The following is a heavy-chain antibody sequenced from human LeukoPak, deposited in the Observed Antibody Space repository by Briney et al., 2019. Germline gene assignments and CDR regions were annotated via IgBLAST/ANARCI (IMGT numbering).Heavy chain of an antibody. J-gene: IGHJ3*02. CDR2: IIPIFGTA. CDR3: AIEDSSGYSEVAFDI. CDR1: GGTFSSYA. D-gene: IGHD3-22*01. Sequence: SVKVSRKASGGTFSSYAISWVRQAPGQGLEWMGGIIPIFGTANYAQKFQGRVTITADESTSTAYMELSSLRSEDTAVYYCAIEDSSGYSEVAFDIWGQGTMVTVSS. V-gene: IGHV1-69*01.